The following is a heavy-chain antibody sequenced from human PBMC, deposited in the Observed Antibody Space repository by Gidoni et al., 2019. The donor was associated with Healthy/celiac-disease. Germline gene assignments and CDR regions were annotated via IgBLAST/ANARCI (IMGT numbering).Heavy chain of an antibody. CDR3: ARGPYMITFGGVIDY. CDR2: FSSSSSTI. J-gene: IGHJ4*02. D-gene: IGHD3-16*01. V-gene: IGHV3-48*01. Sequence: EVQLVESGGGLVQPGGSLRLYCAASGFTFSRYSMTWVRQAPGKGCEWVSYFSSSSSTIYYADYVKGRFTISRDNAKNSLYLQMNSLRAEDTAVYYCARGPYMITFGGVIDYWGQGTLVTVSS. CDR1: GFTFSRYS.